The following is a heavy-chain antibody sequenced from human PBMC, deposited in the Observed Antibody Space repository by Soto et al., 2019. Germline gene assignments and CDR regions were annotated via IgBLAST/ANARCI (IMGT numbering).Heavy chain of an antibody. CDR1: GFTFSSNW. Sequence: EVQLVESGGGLVQPGGSLRLSCAASGFTFSSNWMSWVRQAPGKGLEWVANIKQDGSEKYYVDSVKGRFTISRDNAKNSLYLQMISLGAEDTAVYYCARDLEIVATPFDYWGQGTLVTVSS. D-gene: IGHD5-12*01. CDR3: ARDLEIVATPFDY. J-gene: IGHJ4*02. V-gene: IGHV3-7*05. CDR2: IKQDGSEK.